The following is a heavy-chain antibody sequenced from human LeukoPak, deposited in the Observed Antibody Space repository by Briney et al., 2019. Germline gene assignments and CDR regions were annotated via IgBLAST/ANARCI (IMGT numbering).Heavy chain of an antibody. J-gene: IGHJ5*02. CDR3: VEINTP. D-gene: IGHD1-1*01. CDR2: INERGTDS. Sequence: GGSLRLSCTASGFTFSGHWIHWVRQPPGMGLVWVSRINERGTDSMYAESVKGRFTISRDNAKNSLYLQMSSLRAEDTAVYYCVEINTPWGQGTLVTVSS. CDR1: GFTFSGHW. V-gene: IGHV3-74*03.